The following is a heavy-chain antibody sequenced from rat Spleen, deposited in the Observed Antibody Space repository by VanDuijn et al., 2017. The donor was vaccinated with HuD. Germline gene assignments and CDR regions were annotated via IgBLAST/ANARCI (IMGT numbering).Heavy chain of an antibody. CDR3: TREGSVGWFTY. J-gene: IGHJ3*01. D-gene: IGHD1-8*01. V-gene: IGHV5-58*01. CDR1: GFTFSRYW. CDR2: ISSDGVNT. Sequence: EVQLVETGGGLVQPGKSLKLSCVASGFTFSRYWMYWVRQAPGKGLEWVSSISSDGVNTYYPDSVKGRFTVSRDNAESTLYLQMNSLRSEDTATYYCTREGSVGWFTYWGQGTLVTVSS.